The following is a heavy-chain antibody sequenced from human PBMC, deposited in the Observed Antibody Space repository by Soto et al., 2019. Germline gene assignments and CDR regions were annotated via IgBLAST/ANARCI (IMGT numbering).Heavy chain of an antibody. Sequence: PSETLSLTCTVSGGSISSSSYYWGWIRQPPGKGLEWIGSIYYSGSTYYNPSLKSRVTISVDKSKNQFSLKLSSVTAADTAVYYCAREGADYYDSSGNWFDPWGQGTLVTVSS. CDR2: IYYSGST. J-gene: IGHJ5*02. V-gene: IGHV4-39*07. D-gene: IGHD3-22*01. CDR3: AREGADYYDSSGNWFDP. CDR1: GGSISSSSYY.